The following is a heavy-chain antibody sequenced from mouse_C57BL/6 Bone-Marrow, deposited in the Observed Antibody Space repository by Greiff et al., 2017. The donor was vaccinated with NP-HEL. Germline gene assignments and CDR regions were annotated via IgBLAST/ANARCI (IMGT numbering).Heavy chain of an antibody. J-gene: IGHJ2*01. D-gene: IGHD1-1*01. CDR1: GFTFSSYG. V-gene: IGHV5-6*01. CDR3: ARLYGEEDYFDD. CDR2: ISSGGSYT. Sequence: EVQRVESGGDLVKPGGSLKLSCAASGFTFSSYGMSWVRQTPDKRLEWVATISSGGSYTSYPDSVKGRFTISRDNTKNTLHLQMSSLKSEDTAMYYCARLYGEEDYFDDWGQGTTLTVSS.